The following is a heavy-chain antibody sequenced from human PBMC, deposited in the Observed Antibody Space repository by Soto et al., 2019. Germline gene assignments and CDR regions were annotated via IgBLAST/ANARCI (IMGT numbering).Heavy chain of an antibody. J-gene: IGHJ4*02. CDR3: ARGFPYYYDSSGYVDY. CDR2: INHSGST. V-gene: IGHV4-34*01. CDR1: CGSFIGYY. D-gene: IGHD3-22*01. Sequence: SETLSLTSAGYCGSFIGYYWSWILQPPGKGLEWIGEINHSGSTNYNPSLKSRVTISVDTSKNQFSLKLSSVTAADTAVYYCARGFPYYYDSSGYVDYWGQGTPVTVSS.